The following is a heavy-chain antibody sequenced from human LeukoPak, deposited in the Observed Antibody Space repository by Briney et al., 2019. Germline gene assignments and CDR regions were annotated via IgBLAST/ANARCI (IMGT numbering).Heavy chain of an antibody. Sequence: GGSLRLSCTASGFTFSGYGMSWVRQAPGKGLEWVSSISSSGGSTYYADSVKGRFTISRDNSKNSLYLQMNTLRAEDTAVYYCARDRHKYNYDSGGYPPYWGQGTLVTVSS. D-gene: IGHD3-22*01. V-gene: IGHV3-23*01. CDR2: ISSSGGST. CDR1: GFTFSGYG. J-gene: IGHJ4*02. CDR3: ARDRHKYNYDSGGYPPY.